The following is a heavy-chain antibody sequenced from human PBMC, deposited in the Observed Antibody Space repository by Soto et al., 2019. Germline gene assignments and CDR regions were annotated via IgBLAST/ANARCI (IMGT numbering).Heavy chain of an antibody. Sequence: ASVKVSCKASGYTFTSYGISWVRQAPGQGLEWMGWISAYNGNTNYAQKLQGRVTMTTDTSTSTAYMELRSLRSDDTAVYYCARALRRITIFGVVTVTDGMDGWGQGTTVTVSS. CDR1: GYTFTSYG. V-gene: IGHV1-18*01. J-gene: IGHJ6*02. CDR2: ISAYNGNT. CDR3: ARALRRITIFGVVTVTDGMDG. D-gene: IGHD3-3*01.